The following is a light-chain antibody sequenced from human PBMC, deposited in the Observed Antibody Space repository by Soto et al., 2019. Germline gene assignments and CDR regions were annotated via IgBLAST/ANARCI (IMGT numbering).Light chain of an antibody. J-gene: IGLJ1*01. CDR1: SSDVGGYNY. CDR2: DVS. V-gene: IGLV2-14*01. Sequence: QSVLTQPASVSGSPGQSITISCTGTSSDVGGYNYVSWYQEHPGKAPKLMIYDVSNWPSGVSNRFSGSKSDNTASLTISGLQAEDEADYYCSSYTSDSTYVFGTGTKVTVL. CDR3: SSYTSDSTYV.